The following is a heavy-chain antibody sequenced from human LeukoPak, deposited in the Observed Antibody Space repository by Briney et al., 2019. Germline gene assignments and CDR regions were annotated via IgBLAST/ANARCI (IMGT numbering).Heavy chain of an antibody. J-gene: IGHJ4*02. CDR2: ISYDGSNK. Sequence: GGSLRLSCAASAFTFSTYAMHWVRQAPGKGLEWVAVISYDGSNKYYADSVKGRFTISRDNSKNTLYLQMNSLKTEDTAVYYCSTTYYYDSSEGYWGQGTLVTVSS. CDR3: STTYYYDSSEGY. D-gene: IGHD3-22*01. CDR1: AFTFSTYA. V-gene: IGHV3-30-3*01.